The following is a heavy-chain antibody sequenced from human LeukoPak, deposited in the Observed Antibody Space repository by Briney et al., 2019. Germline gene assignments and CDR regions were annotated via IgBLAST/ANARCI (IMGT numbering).Heavy chain of an antibody. J-gene: IGHJ3*02. CDR2: ISSSGSTI. D-gene: IGHD3-22*01. V-gene: IGHV3-48*03. CDR1: GFTFSSYE. CDR3: ARVTRYYDSSGYQAAFDI. Sequence: PGGSLRLSCAASGFTFSSYEMNWVRHAPGKGLEWVSYISSSGSTIYYADSVKGRFTISRDNAKNSLYLQVNSLRAEDTAVYYCARVTRYYDSSGYQAAFDIWGQGTMVTVSS.